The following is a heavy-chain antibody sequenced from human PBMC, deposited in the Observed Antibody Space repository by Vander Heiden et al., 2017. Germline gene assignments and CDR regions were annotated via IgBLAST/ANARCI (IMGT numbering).Heavy chain of an antibody. J-gene: IGHJ4*02. CDR2: MDPKTGET. CDR1: GYTFTTYA. Sequence: QGQVVQSAAQVKKPGVSVRLSCKACGYTFTTYALTWVRQASGQGLEWMGWMDPKTGETGYAKRFQGRVTMTRNISRSTAYMELSGLRSEDTAVYFCAGVARFAGSYYNYFDTWGQGSLVTVSS. V-gene: IGHV1-8*01. CDR3: AGVARFAGSYYNYFDT. D-gene: IGHD1-26*01.